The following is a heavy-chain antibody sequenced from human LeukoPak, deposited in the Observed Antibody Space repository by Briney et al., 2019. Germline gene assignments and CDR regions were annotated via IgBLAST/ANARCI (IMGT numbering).Heavy chain of an antibody. D-gene: IGHD1-26*01. CDR2: ISSSSSTI. CDR1: GFTFSSYS. CDR3: ANTLNSGSWPFDY. V-gene: IGHV3-48*01. Sequence: GGSLRLSCAASGFTFSSYSMNWVRQAPGKGLEWVSYISSSSSTIYYADSVKGRFTISRDNSKNTLYLQMNSLRAEDTAVYYCANTLNSGSWPFDYWGQGTLVTVSS. J-gene: IGHJ4*02.